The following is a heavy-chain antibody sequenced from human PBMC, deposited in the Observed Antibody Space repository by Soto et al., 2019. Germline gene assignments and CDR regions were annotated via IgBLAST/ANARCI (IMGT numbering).Heavy chain of an antibody. CDR1: CGSISSGAYY. J-gene: IGHJ4*02. D-gene: IGHD1-26*01. Sequence: SETLSLNRTVSCGSISSGAYYWGWVRQPPGKGLEWIGSIYYSGTTFYVPSLKSRLFMSVDTSKNQFSLRLRSVTATDTAVYYCARQARGATYSDFDYWGQGTLVTVSS. CDR2: IYYSGTT. CDR3: ARQARGATYSDFDY. V-gene: IGHV4-39*01.